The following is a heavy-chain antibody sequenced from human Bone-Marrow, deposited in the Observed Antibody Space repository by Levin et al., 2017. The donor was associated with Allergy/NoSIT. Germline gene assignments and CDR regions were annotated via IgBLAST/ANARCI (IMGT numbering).Heavy chain of an antibody. D-gene: IGHD5-18*01. CDR3: ARGRETAMGQFDF. CDR1: GGSFDSYG. V-gene: IGHV1-69*13. Sequence: EASVKVSCKASGGSFDSYGISWVRQAPGQGLEWMGGIIPISGAEHHSHKFQDRVTITADYSTTTAYMELRSLTSKDTAVYFCARGRETAMGQFDFWGQGTLVTVSS. CDR2: IIPISGAE. J-gene: IGHJ4*01.